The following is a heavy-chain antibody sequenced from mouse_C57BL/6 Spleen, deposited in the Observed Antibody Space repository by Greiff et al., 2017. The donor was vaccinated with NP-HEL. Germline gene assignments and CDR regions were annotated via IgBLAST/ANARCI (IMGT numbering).Heavy chain of an antibody. J-gene: IGHJ4*01. CDR1: GYTFTSYW. CDR3: ARDDSRDAMDY. V-gene: IGHV1-52*01. D-gene: IGHD2-4*01. CDR2: IDPSDSET. Sequence: QVQLQQPGAELVRPGSSVKLSCKASGYTFTSYWMHWVKQRPIQGLEWIGNIDPSDSETHYNQQFKDKATLTVDKSSSTAYMQLSSLTSEDSAVYYCARDDSRDAMDYWGQGTSVTVSS.